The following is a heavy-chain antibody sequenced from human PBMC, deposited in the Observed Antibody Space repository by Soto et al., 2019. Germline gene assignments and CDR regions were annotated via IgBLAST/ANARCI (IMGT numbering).Heavy chain of an antibody. CDR2: IYYSGST. CDR1: GGSISSGGYY. Sequence: TSETLSLTCTVSGGSISSGGYYWSWILQQPGKGLEWIGYIYYSGSTYYNPSLKSRVTISVDTSKNQFSLKLSSVTAADTAVYYCGGEPSALNAFDIWGQGTMVTVSS. J-gene: IGHJ3*02. V-gene: IGHV4-31*03. CDR3: GGEPSALNAFDI.